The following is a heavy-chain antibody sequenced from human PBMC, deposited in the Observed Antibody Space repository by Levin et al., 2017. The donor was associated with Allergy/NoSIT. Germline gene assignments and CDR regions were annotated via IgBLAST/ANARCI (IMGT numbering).Heavy chain of an antibody. CDR3: AKSGVAVAGAKYYLDY. D-gene: IGHD6-19*01. J-gene: IGHJ4*02. CDR2: ISGSGGST. V-gene: IGHV3-23*01. CDR1: GFTYSSYS. Sequence: GGSLRLSCAASGFTYSSYSMSWVRQAPGKGLEWVSSISGSGGSTYHEDFVKGRFSISRDNSKNTLYLQMNSLRDEDTAVYYCAKSGVAVAGAKYYLDYWGQGTLVTVSS.